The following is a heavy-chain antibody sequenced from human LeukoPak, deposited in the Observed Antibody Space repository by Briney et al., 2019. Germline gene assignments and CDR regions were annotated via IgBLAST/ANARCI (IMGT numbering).Heavy chain of an antibody. D-gene: IGHD3-10*01. CDR3: ARNYYDSGTYYEAGYY. CDR2: FNPSDGGT. V-gene: IGHV1-46*01. J-gene: IGHJ4*02. Sequence: GVSVKVSCKASGYNFTNYYIHWVRQAPGQGLEWIGIFNPSDGGTTYAQEFQGRVTMTGDTSTSTAFMALSSLRSEDTALYYCARNYYDSGTYYEAGYYWGQGSLVTVSS. CDR1: GYNFTNYY.